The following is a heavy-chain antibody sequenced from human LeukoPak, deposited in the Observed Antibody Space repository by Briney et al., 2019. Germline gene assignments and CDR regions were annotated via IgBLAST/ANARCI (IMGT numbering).Heavy chain of an antibody. CDR2: ISTSDGST. CDR1: GFTFSNSV. CDR3: AKDSSGYSSSWYERDRDSSGWYYGECFDY. D-gene: IGHD6-13*01. Sequence: PGGSLRLSCAASGFTFSNSVMRWVRQAPGKGLEWVSSISTSDGSTYYADSVKGRFTISRDNSKNTLYLQMNSLRAEDTAVYYCAKDSSGYSSSWYERDRDSSGWYYGECFDYWGQGTLVTVSS. J-gene: IGHJ4*02. V-gene: IGHV3-23*01.